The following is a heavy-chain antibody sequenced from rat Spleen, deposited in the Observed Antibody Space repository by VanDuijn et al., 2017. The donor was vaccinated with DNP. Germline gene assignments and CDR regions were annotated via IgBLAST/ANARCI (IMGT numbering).Heavy chain of an antibody. D-gene: IGHD4-1*01. CDR1: GFTFSDYY. V-gene: IGHV5-22*01. J-gene: IGHJ2*01. Sequence: EVQLVESGGGLVQPGRSLKLSCAASGFTFSDYYMAWVRQAPKKGLDWVASISYEGSGTYYGDSVKGRFTISRDNAKSTLYLQMNSLRSEDTATYYCARLPDGPFDYWGQGVMVTVSS. CDR2: ISYEGSGT. CDR3: ARLPDGPFDY.